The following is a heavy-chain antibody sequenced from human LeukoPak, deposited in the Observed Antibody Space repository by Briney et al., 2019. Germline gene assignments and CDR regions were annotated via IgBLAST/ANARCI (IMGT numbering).Heavy chain of an antibody. Sequence: GGSLRLSCAASGFTFSTYAMAWVRQAPGKGLEWVSAISGSGGSTYYADSVKGRFTISRDNSKNTLYLQMNSLRAEDTAVYYCAKYSVQLWDNFDYWGQGTLVTVSS. V-gene: IGHV3-23*01. CDR3: AKYSVQLWDNFDY. D-gene: IGHD5-18*01. CDR2: ISGSGGST. J-gene: IGHJ4*02. CDR1: GFTFSTYA.